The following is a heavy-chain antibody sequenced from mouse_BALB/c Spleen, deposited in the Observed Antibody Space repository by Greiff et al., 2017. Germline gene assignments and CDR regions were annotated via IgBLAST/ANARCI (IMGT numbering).Heavy chain of an antibody. CDR3: ARGDYDVRAWFAY. V-gene: IGHV1-9*01. D-gene: IGHD2-4*01. J-gene: IGHJ3*01. Sequence: VQLQQSGAELMKPGASVKISCKATGYTFSSYWIEWVKQRPGHGLEWIGEILPGSGSTNYNEKFKGKATFTADTSSNTAYMQLSSLTSADSAVYYCARGDYDVRAWFAYWGQGTLVTVSA. CDR1: GYTFSSYW. CDR2: ILPGSGST.